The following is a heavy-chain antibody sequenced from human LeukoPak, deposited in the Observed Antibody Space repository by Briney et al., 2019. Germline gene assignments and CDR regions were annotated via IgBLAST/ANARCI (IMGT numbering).Heavy chain of an antibody. D-gene: IGHD1/OR15-1a*01. Sequence: SETLSLTCTVSGGSINSYYWSWIRQPPGKGLEWIGYIYYSGSTNYNPSLKSRVTISVDTSKNQFSLKMSSVTAADTAVYYCARGGTWHNAFDYWGQGTLVTVSS. J-gene: IGHJ4*02. CDR2: IYYSGST. V-gene: IGHV4-59*01. CDR1: GGSINSYY. CDR3: ARGGTWHNAFDY.